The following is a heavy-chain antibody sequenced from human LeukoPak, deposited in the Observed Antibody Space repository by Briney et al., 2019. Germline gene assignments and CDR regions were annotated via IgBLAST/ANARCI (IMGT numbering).Heavy chain of an antibody. CDR2: ITTSGGST. J-gene: IGHJ3*02. D-gene: IGHD6-13*01. V-gene: IGHV3-23*01. CDR1: EFTFGSYA. CDR3: ARGYSGTWFNAFHI. Sequence: GGSLRLSCAASEFTFGSYAMSWVRQAPGKGLEWVSSITTSGGSTYSADSVKGRFAISRDNSKSTLHLQMNSLRAEDTGIYYCARGYSGTWFNAFHIWGQGTLVTVSS.